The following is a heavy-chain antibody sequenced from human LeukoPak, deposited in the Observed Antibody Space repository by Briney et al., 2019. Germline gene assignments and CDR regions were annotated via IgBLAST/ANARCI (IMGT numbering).Heavy chain of an antibody. D-gene: IGHD7-27*01. Sequence: PGGSLRLSCTASGFTFGDYAMSWVRQAPGKGLEWVGFIRSKAYGGTTEYAASVKGRFTISRDDSKSIDYLQMNSLKTEDTAVYYCTPTSGVTGDDLASRGVIDYWGQGNLVTVSS. CDR1: GFTFGDYA. V-gene: IGHV3-49*04. CDR3: TPTSGVTGDDLASRGVIDY. CDR2: IRSKAYGGTT. J-gene: IGHJ4*02.